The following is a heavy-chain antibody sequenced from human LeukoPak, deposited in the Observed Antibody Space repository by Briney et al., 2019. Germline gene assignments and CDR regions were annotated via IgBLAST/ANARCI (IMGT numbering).Heavy chain of an antibody. CDR2: IWYDGSDT. CDR3: VRLENSLEYRSSSY. D-gene: IGHD6-6*01. CDR1: GFRFSTYG. Sequence: GRSLRLSCAASGFRFSTYGMQWVRQAPGTGLEWVAAIWYDGSDTSYGASVEGRFTIFRDNAKNTVSLQMNSLRVDDTAVYYCVRLENSLEYRSSSYWGQGTLVTVSS. J-gene: IGHJ4*02. V-gene: IGHV3-33*01.